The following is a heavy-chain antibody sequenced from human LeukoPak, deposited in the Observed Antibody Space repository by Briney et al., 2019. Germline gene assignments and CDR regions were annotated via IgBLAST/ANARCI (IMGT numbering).Heavy chain of an antibody. J-gene: IGHJ4*02. CDR3: TRGESGSYYWDYFDY. CDR2: IRSKAYGGTT. CDR1: GFTFGDYA. D-gene: IGHD1-26*01. Sequence: PGGSLRLSCTASGFTFGDYAMSWFRQAPGKGLEWVGFIRSKAYGGTTEYAASVKGRFTISRDDSKSVAYLQMNSLKTEDTAVYYCTRGESGSYYWDYFDYWGQGTLVTVSS. V-gene: IGHV3-49*03.